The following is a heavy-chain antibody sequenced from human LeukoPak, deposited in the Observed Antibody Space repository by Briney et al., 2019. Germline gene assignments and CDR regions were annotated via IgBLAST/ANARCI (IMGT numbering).Heavy chain of an antibody. V-gene: IGHV3-23*01. J-gene: IGHJ4*02. CDR1: GFTFSIYA. Sequence: GGSLRLSCAASGFTFSIYAMSWVRQAPGKGLEWVSSITSSGAGTYYPDSVKGRFTISRDNSGNTLYLQMNSLRAEDTAVYYCAKDRPNYYDTSGHYYRRNGDCWGQGTLVTVS. D-gene: IGHD3-22*01. CDR2: ITSSGAGT. CDR3: AKDRPNYYDTSGHYYRRNGDC.